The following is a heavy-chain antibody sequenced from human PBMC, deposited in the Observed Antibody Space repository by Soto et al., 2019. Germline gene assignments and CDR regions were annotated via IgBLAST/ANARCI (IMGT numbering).Heavy chain of an antibody. CDR3: ARSPSANWKENLDY. CDR2: IYYSGST. J-gene: IGHJ4*02. V-gene: IGHV4-59*01. D-gene: IGHD1-1*01. CDR1: GGSISSYY. Sequence: PSETLSLTCTVSGGSISSYYWSWIRQPPGKGLEGIGSIYYSGSTNYNPSLKSRVTISVDTSKNQFSLKLSSVTAADTAVYYCARSPSANWKENLDYWGQGTLVTVSS.